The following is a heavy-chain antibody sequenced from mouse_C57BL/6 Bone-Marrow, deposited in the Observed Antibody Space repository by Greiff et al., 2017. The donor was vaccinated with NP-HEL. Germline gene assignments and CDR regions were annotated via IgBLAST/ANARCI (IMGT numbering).Heavy chain of an antibody. Sequence: QVQLQQPGAELVKPGASVKLSCKASGYTFTTYWMQWVKQRPGQGLEWIGEIDPSDSYTNYNQKFKGKATLTVDTSYSTAYMQLSSLTSEYSAVYYCARKAYYGRSYEFAYWGQGTLVTVSA. CDR1: GYTFTTYW. V-gene: IGHV1-50*01. J-gene: IGHJ3*01. CDR3: ARKAYYGRSYEFAY. D-gene: IGHD1-1*01. CDR2: IDPSDSYT.